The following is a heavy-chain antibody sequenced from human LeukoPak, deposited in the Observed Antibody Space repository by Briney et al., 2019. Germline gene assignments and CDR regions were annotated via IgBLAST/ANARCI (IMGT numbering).Heavy chain of an antibody. D-gene: IGHD1-1*01. V-gene: IGHV1-2*02. CDR2: INPNSGGT. CDR1: GYTFTGYY. CDR3: ARERRTGNWFDP. Sequence: VSVKVSCKASGYTFTGYYMHWVRQAPGQGLEWMGWINPNSGGTNYAQKFQGRVTMTRDTSISTAYMELSRLRSDDTAVYYCARERRTGNWFDPWGQGTLVTVSS. J-gene: IGHJ5*02.